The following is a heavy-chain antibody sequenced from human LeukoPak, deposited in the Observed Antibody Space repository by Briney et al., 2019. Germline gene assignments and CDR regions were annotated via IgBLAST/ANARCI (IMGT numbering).Heavy chain of an antibody. CDR3: ARLGSASWYFDL. CDR2: IYYGGST. V-gene: IGHV4-59*01. D-gene: IGHD3-10*01. Sequence: KASETLSLTRTVSGGSISSYYWSWIRQPAGKGLEWIAYIYYGGSTSYNPSLKSRVTISLDTSKNQLSLKLNSVTAADTAVYYCARLGSASWYFDLWGRGSLVTVSS. CDR1: GGSISSYY. J-gene: IGHJ2*01.